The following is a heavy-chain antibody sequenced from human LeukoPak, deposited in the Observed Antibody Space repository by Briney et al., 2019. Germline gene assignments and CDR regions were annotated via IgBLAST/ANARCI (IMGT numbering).Heavy chain of an antibody. CDR2: IGASGGST. Sequence: GGSLRLSCATSGFTFSSYAMSWVRQAPGKGLEWVSGIGASGGSTYYADSVKGRFTISRDNSKNTLYLQMDSLRTEDTAVYYCAKAEGYDILTGLDYWGQGTLVTVSS. J-gene: IGHJ4*02. CDR1: GFTFSSYA. CDR3: AKAEGYDILTGLDY. D-gene: IGHD3-9*01. V-gene: IGHV3-23*01.